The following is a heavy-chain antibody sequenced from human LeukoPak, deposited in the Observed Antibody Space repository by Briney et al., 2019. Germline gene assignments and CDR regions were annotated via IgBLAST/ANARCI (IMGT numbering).Heavy chain of an antibody. CDR3: AKNRVVFNWNYAYYFDY. CDR2: ISYDGSNE. D-gene: IGHD1-7*01. V-gene: IGHV3-30*18. J-gene: IGHJ4*02. CDR1: GFTFSNAW. Sequence: GGSLRLSCTASGFTFSNAWMTWVRQAPGKGLEWVAFISYDGSNEYYADSVKGRFTISRDNSKNTLYLQMNSLRAEDTALYYCAKNRVVFNWNYAYYFDYWGQGTLVTVSS.